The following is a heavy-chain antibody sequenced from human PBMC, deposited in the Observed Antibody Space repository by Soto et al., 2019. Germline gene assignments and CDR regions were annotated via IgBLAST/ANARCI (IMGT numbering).Heavy chain of an antibody. CDR2: IKEDGSEK. D-gene: IGHD3-3*01. CDR3: ARASHWRSGYYHYYYAMDV. V-gene: IGHV3-7*01. CDR1: GSTFSVYS. Sequence: EVQLVESGGGLVQPGGSLSLSCAASGSTFSVYSMTWVRQAPGTGLEWVANIKEDGSEKYYVDSVKGRFTIPRDNAKNSLYLRINRLRAENTAVYYCARASHWRSGYYHYYYAMDVWGNGTTVAVSA. J-gene: IGHJ6*04.